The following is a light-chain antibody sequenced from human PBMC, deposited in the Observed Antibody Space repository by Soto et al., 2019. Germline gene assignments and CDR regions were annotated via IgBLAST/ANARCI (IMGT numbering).Light chain of an antibody. V-gene: IGKV3-15*01. J-gene: IGKJ1*01. Sequence: EIVLTQSPGTLSLSPGERATLSCRASQSVSSSYLGWYQQKPGQAPRLLIYGASPRATGIPDRFSGSGSGTEFTLSISSLQSEEFAVYYCQQYYNWPRTFGQGTKVDIK. CDR2: GAS. CDR3: QQYYNWPRT. CDR1: QSVSSSY.